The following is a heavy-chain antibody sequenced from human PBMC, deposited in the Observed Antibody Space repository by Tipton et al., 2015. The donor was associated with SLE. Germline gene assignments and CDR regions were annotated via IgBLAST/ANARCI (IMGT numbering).Heavy chain of an antibody. CDR3: ARDSSSWFGSYYYGMDV. V-gene: IGHV4-59*01. CDR2: IYTSGST. Sequence: LRLSCAASGFTFSDYYMSWIRQPPGKGLEWIGYIYTSGSTNYNPSLKSRVTISVDTSKNQFSLKLSSVTAADTAVYYCARDSSSWFGSYYYGMDVWGQGTTVTVSS. CDR1: GFTFSDYY. J-gene: IGHJ6*02. D-gene: IGHD6-13*01.